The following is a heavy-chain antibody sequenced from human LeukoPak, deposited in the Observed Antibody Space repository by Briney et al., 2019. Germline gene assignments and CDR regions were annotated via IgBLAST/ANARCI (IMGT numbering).Heavy chain of an antibody. CDR2: ISSSSSYI. V-gene: IGHV3-21*01. CDR3: ARDPTQRWLQPYYFDY. D-gene: IGHD5-24*01. J-gene: IGHJ4*02. CDR1: GFAFGDHF. Sequence: PGGSLRLSCSASGFAFGDHFMNWVRQAPGKGLEWVSSISSSSSYIYYADSVKGRFTISRDNAKNSLYLQMNSLRAEDTAVYYCARDPTQRWLQPYYFDYWGQGTLVTVSS.